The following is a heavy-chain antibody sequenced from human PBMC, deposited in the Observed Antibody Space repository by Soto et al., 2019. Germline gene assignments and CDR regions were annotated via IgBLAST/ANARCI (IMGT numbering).Heavy chain of an antibody. V-gene: IGHV1-8*01. D-gene: IGHD6-19*01. J-gene: IGHJ6*03. CDR1: GYTFTSYD. CDR2: MNPNSGNT. Sequence: QVQLGQSGAEVKKPGASVKVSCKASGYTFTSYDINWVRQATGQGLEWMGWMNPNSGNTGYAQKLQRRDTTKGNPNVIKEDVDLSSLRSDHPDVYYCARSILLVAVARWDVWGNGTTVTVSS. CDR3: ARSILLVAVARWDV.